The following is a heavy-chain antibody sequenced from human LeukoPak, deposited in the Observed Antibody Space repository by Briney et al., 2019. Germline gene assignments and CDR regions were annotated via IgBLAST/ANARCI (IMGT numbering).Heavy chain of an antibody. J-gene: IGHJ6*02. CDR3: ARGRGYMVRGAYYYYGMDV. CDR1: GGSISGSSYY. V-gene: IGHV4-39*07. Sequence: SETLSLTCTVSGGSISGSSYYWAWIRQPPGKGLEWIGSGFYSGSAYYNPSLKSRVTISVDTSKNQFSLKLSSVTAADTAVYYCARGRGYMVRGAYYYYGMDVWGQGTTVTVSS. D-gene: IGHD3-10*01. CDR2: GFYSGSA.